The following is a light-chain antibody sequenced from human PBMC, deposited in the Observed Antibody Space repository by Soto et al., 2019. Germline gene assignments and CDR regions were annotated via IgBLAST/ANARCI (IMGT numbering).Light chain of an antibody. CDR2: LGS. V-gene: IGKV2-28*01. CDR3: MQAQQIPRT. Sequence: EIVMTQSPLSRSGTPGEPASISCRSSQSLLHTSGDNYLDWYLQRPGQSPQLLIYLGSKRASGVSDRFSGSGSGTRFTLRISRVEAEDVGFYYCMQAQQIPRTFGQGTKVDIK. J-gene: IGKJ1*01. CDR1: QSLLHTSGDNY.